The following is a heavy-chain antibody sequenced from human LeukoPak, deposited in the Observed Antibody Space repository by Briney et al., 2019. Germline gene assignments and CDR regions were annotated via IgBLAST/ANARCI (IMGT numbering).Heavy chain of an antibody. CDR3: ASRGSSSGYYSADN. CDR2: INPNSGGT. V-gene: IGHV1-2*02. CDR1: LYTLTNYN. J-gene: IGHJ4*02. D-gene: IGHD3-22*01. Sequence: ASVNVSCMPSLYTLTNYNISWVRQAPGQGLEWMGWINPNSGGTNYAQKFQGRVTMSRDTAITTAYVELSRLRSDDTAVYYCASRGSSSGYYSADNWGQGTLVTVSS.